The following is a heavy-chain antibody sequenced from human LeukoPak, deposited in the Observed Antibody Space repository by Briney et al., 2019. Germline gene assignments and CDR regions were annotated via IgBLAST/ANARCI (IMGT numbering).Heavy chain of an antibody. CDR3: ARDLGYSSGWWGKSAL. CDR2: IYYSGST. V-gene: IGHV4-59*01. D-gene: IGHD6-19*01. CDR1: GGSISSYY. J-gene: IGHJ4*02. Sequence: SETLSLTCTVSGGSISSYYWSWIRQPPGKGLEWIGYIYYSGSTNYNPSLKSRVTISVDTSKNQFSLKLSSVTAADTAVYYCARDLGYSSGWWGKSALWGQGTLVTVSS.